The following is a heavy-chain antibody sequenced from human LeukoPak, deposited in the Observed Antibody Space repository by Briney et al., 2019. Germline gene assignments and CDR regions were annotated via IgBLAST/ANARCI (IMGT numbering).Heavy chain of an antibody. V-gene: IGHV1-46*01. CDR3: ARTRIAARLGY. Sequence: ASVKVSCKASGYTFTSYAMNWVRQAPGQGLEWMGIINPSGGSTSYAQKFQGRVTMTRDTSTSTVYMELSSLRSEDTAVYYCARTRIAARLGYWGQGTLVTVSS. CDR1: GYTFTSYA. D-gene: IGHD6-6*01. J-gene: IGHJ4*02. CDR2: INPSGGST.